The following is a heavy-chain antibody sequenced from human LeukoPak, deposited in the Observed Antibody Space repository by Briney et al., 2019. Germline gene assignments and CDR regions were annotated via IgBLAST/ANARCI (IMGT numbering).Heavy chain of an antibody. CDR2: ISSSSSYM. Sequence: GGSLRLSCAASGFTFSSYTMNWVRQPPGKGLEWVSTISSSSSYMYYADSVKGRFTISRDNAKNSLYLQMNSLRAEDTAVYYCAKGYQGVTVDPWGQGTLVTVSS. J-gene: IGHJ5*02. D-gene: IGHD2-2*01. CDR1: GFTFSSYT. CDR3: AKGYQGVTVDP. V-gene: IGHV3-21*04.